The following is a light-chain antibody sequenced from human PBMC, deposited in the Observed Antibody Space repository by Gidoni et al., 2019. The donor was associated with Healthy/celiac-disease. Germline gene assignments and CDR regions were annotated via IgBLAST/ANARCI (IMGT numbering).Light chain of an antibody. CDR2: WAS. J-gene: IGKJ2*01. Sequence: DIVMTPSPDSLAVSLGERATSNCKSSQRVLYSTNNKNYLAWYQQKPGQPPKLLIYWASTRESGVPDRFSGSGSGTDVTLTISSLQAEDVAVYYCQQYDSTPPTFGQGTKLEIK. V-gene: IGKV4-1*01. CDR1: QRVLYSTNNKNY. CDR3: QQYDSTPPT.